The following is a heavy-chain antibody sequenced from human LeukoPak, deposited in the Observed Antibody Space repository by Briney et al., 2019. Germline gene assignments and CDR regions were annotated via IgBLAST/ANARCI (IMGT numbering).Heavy chain of an antibody. CDR3: ARSIGYCSGGSCYNWFDP. V-gene: IGHV4-59*08. CDR1: GGSISSYY. CDR2: IYYSGST. Sequence: SETLSLTCTVSGGSISSYYWSWIRQPPGKGLEWIGYIYYSGSTNYNPSLKSRVTISVDTSKNQFSLKLSSVTAADTAVYYCARSIGYCSGGSCYNWFDPWGQGTLVIVS. D-gene: IGHD2-15*01. J-gene: IGHJ5*02.